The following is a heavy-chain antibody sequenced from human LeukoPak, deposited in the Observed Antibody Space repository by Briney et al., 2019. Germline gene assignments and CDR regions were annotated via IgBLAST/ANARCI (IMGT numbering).Heavy chain of an antibody. CDR3: AGRGYSYGYDYYGIDV. D-gene: IGHD5-18*01. CDR2: IIPILGIA. CDR1: GYTFTGYY. Sequence: SVKVSCKASGYTFTGYYMHWVRQAPGQGLEWMGRIIPILGIANYAQKFQGRVTITADKSTSTAYMELSSLRSEDTAVYYCAGRGYSYGYDYYGIDVWGQGTTVTVSS. J-gene: IGHJ6*02. V-gene: IGHV1-69*02.